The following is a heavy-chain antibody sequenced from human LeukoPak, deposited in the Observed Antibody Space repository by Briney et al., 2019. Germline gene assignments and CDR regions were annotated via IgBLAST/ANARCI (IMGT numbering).Heavy chain of an antibody. J-gene: IGHJ4*02. D-gene: IGHD3-9*01. CDR2: ITGRGSNI. CDR3: ARGLTYYDVLTGYHDRLDYFDS. V-gene: IGHV3-48*03. CDR1: GFTFSNYE. Sequence: PGGSLRLSCAASGFTFSNYEMNGVRQAPGKGLDWVSYITGRGSNIYYADSVRGRFTISRDNAKKSLYLQMNSLRAEDTAVYCCARGLTYYDVLTGYHDRLDYFDSWGQGTLVTVSS.